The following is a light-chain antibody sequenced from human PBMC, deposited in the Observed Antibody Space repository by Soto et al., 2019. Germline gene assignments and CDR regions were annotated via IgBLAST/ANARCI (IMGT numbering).Light chain of an antibody. CDR1: QSINRY. J-gene: IGKJ5*01. CDR3: QQYENLPT. Sequence: DIQMTQSPSSLSASVGDRVTITCRASQSINRYINWYQQKSGKAPKLLINAASSLQSGVPSRFRGSGSGTDFTFTIRRLQPEDIATYYCQQYENLPTFGQGTRLEIK. V-gene: IGKV1-33*01. CDR2: AAS.